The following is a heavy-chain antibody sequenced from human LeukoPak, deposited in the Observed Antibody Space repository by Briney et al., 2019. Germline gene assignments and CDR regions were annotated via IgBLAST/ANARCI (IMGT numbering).Heavy chain of an antibody. V-gene: IGHV4-59*01. J-gene: IGHJ4*02. CDR1: GSFISTYY. Sequence: KPSETLSLTCTASGSFISTYYWSWVRQPPGKGLEWIGYIYYSGSTNYNPSLKSRVTMLVDTPKNQFSLKLSSVTAADTAVYYCARGIKYYYGSGTYHYFDFWGQGTLVTVSS. D-gene: IGHD3-10*01. CDR3: ARGIKYYYGSGTYHYFDF. CDR2: IYYSGST.